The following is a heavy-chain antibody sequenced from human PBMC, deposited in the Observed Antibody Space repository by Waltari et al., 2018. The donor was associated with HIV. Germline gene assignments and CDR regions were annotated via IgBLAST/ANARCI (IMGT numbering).Heavy chain of an antibody. D-gene: IGHD2-8*01. CDR2: MSTKSSNA. CDR3: ASRTKGYCPSGLCLNIDV. CDR1: GYTFSSYD. V-gene: IGHV1-8*02. J-gene: IGHJ6*02. Sequence: QAELVQSGAEVKKLGASVKVSCKLIGYTFSSYDIDLVRQAAGQGFEGVEWMSTKSSNAGYAQKVQGRVTMARNSSTSTAYTELGGLTSEDTAVSYCASRTKGYCPSGLCLNIDVWGQGTTVTVSS.